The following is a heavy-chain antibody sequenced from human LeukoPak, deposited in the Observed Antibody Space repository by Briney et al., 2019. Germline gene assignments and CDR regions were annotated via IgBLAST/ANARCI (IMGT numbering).Heavy chain of an antibody. CDR2: INTDGSST. CDR1: GFTFSSYW. V-gene: IGHV3-74*01. J-gene: IGHJ3*02. CDR3: ARESLAAADAFDI. D-gene: IGHD6-13*01. Sequence: GGSLRLSCAAYGFTFSSYWMHWVRQAPGKGLVWVSRINTDGSSTSYADSVKGRFTISRDNAKNTLYLQMNSLRAEDTAVYYCARESLAAADAFDIWGQGTMVTVSS.